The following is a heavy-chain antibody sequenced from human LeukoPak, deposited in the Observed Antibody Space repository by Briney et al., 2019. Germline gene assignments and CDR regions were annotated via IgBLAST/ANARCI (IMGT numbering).Heavy chain of an antibody. CDR2: IYYSGST. CDR1: GGSISSYY. CDR3: ARGDGYNYGLFDY. J-gene: IGHJ4*02. V-gene: IGHV4-59*01. D-gene: IGHD5-24*01. Sequence: PSETLSLTCTVSGGSISSYYWSWIRQPPGKGLEWIGYIYYSGSTNYNPSLKSRVTISVDTSKNQFSLKLSSVTAADTAVYYCARGDGYNYGLFDYWGQGTLVTVSS.